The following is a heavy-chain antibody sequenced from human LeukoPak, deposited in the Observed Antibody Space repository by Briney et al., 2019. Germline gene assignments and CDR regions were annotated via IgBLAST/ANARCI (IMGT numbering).Heavy chain of an antibody. Sequence: GGSLRLSCAASGFTFSSYSMNWVRQAPGKGLEWVSSISSSSSYIYYADSVKGRFTISRDNAKNSLYLQMNSLRAEDTAVYYCARISGSYYEGPYYYGMDVWGQGTTVTVSS. V-gene: IGHV3-21*01. CDR1: GFTFSSYS. D-gene: IGHD1-26*01. CDR3: ARISGSYYEGPYYYGMDV. CDR2: ISSSSSYI. J-gene: IGHJ6*02.